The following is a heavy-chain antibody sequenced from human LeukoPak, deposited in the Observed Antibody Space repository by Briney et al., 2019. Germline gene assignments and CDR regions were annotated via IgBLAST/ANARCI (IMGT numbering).Heavy chain of an antibody. CDR3: ARALDINDYDLQREWFDL. D-gene: IGHD4-17*01. CDR1: GFTFSSYG. Sequence: GGSLRLSCAASGFTFSSYGMHWVRHAPGKGLEWVAVISYGGSNKYYADSVKGRFTISRDNSKNTLYLQMNSLRAEDTAVYYCARALDINDYDLQREWFDLWGQGTLVTVSS. J-gene: IGHJ5*02. CDR2: ISYGGSNK. V-gene: IGHV3-30*03.